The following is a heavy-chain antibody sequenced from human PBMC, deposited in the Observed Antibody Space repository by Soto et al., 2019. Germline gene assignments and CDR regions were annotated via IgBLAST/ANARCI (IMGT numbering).Heavy chain of an antibody. D-gene: IGHD3-3*01. J-gene: IGHJ6*02. CDR2: INHSGST. CDR3: AREGFLEWLWPRYYGMDV. Sequence: SETLSLTCAVYGGSFSGYCWSWIRQPPGKGLEWIGEINHSGSTNYNPSLKSRVTISVDTSKNQFSLKLSSVTAADTAVYYCAREGFLEWLWPRYYGMDVWGQGTTVTVSS. V-gene: IGHV4-34*01. CDR1: GGSFSGYC.